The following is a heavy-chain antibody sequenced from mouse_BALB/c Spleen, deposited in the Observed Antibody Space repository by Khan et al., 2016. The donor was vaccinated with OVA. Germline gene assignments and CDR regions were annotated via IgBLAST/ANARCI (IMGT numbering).Heavy chain of an antibody. Sequence: QVQLQQSGAELARPGASVKMSCKASGYTFTTYTMHWVKQRPGQGLEWIGYINPSNGYTNYNQKFKDKSTLTADKSSSTAYMQLSSLTSDYSAVYYCAREGAYYRSDGWFSCWGQGTLVNVSA. D-gene: IGHD2-14*01. CDR1: GYTFTTYT. CDR2: INPSNGYT. CDR3: AREGAYYRSDGWFSC. V-gene: IGHV1-4*01. J-gene: IGHJ3*01.